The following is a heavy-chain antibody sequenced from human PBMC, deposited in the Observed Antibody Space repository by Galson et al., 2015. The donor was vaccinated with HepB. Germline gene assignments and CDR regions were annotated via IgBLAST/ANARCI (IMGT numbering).Heavy chain of an antibody. D-gene: IGHD3-3*01. CDR3: AGTIFGVVIIDHAFDI. J-gene: IGHJ3*02. Sequence: SVKVSCKASGGTFSSYAISWVRQAPGQGLEWMGGIIPIFGTANYAQKFQGRVTITADESTSTAYMELSSLRSEDTAVYYCAGTIFGVVIIDHAFDIWGQGTMVTVSS. V-gene: IGHV1-69*13. CDR1: GGTFSSYA. CDR2: IIPIFGTA.